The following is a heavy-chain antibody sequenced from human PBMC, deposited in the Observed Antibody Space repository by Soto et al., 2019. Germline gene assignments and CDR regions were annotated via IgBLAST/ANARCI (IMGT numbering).Heavy chain of an antibody. CDR3: ARGGAAAAIYYYYYYGMDV. CDR2: INHSGST. Sequence: SSETLSLTCAVYGGSFSGYYLSWIRQPPGKGLEWIGEINHSGSTNYNPSLKSRVTISVDTSKNQFSLKLSSVTAADTAVYYCARGGAAAAIYYYYYYGMDVWGQGTTVTVSS. CDR1: GGSFSGYY. J-gene: IGHJ6*02. D-gene: IGHD6-13*01. V-gene: IGHV4-34*01.